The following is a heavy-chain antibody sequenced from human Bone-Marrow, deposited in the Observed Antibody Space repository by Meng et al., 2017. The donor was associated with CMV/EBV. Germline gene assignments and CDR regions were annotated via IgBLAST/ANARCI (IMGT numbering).Heavy chain of an antibody. V-gene: IGHV3-53*01. CDR1: GFTVSSNY. D-gene: IGHD3-10*01. CDR2: IYSGGST. CDR3: ARDRGVYGSPGREGYYYYGMDV. Sequence: GESLKISCAASGFTVSSNYMSWVRQAPGKGLEWVSVIYSGGSTYYADSVKGRFTISRDNSKNTLYLQMNSLRAEDTAVYYCARDRGVYGSPGREGYYYYGMDVWGQGTTVTVSS. J-gene: IGHJ6*02.